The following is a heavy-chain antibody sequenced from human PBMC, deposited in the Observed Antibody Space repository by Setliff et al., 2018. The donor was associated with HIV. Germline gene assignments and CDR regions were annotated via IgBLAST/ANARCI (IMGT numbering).Heavy chain of an antibody. V-gene: IGHV4-39*01. CDR2: ISYTGKS. CDR1: GGSFSGYY. CDR3: ARHDMRHYDFWSGSPSHWFDP. D-gene: IGHD3-3*01. J-gene: IGHJ5*02. Sequence: SETLSLTCAVYGGSFSGYYWGWIRQPPGKGLQWIGSISYTGKSYYNPALKRRVTVSVDTSKNQFSLKLSSVTAADTAVYYCARHDMRHYDFWSGSPSHWFDPWGQGTLVTVSS.